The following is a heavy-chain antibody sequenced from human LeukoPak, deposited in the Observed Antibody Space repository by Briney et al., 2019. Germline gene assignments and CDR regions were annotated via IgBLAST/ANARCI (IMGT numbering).Heavy chain of an antibody. CDR3: ARDGRWLQKNDAFDI. CDR2: ISAYNGNT. Sequence: ALVKVSCKASGYTFTSYGISWVRQAPGQGLEWMGWISAYNGNTNYAQKLQGRVTMTTDTSTSTAYMELRSLRSDDTAVYYCARDGRWLQKNDAFDIWGQGTMVTVSS. CDR1: GYTFTSYG. D-gene: IGHD5-24*01. J-gene: IGHJ3*02. V-gene: IGHV1-18*01.